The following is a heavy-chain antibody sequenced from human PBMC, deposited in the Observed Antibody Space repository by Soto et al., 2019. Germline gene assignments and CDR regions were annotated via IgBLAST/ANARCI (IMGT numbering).Heavy chain of an antibody. CDR2: ISYDGSNK. CDR3: ARPYYYGSGPLDY. D-gene: IGHD3-10*01. V-gene: IGHV3-30-3*01. J-gene: IGHJ4*02. Sequence: PGGSLRLSCAASGFTFSSYAMHWVRQAPGKGLEWVAVISYDGSNKYYADSVKGRFTISRDNSKNTLYLQMNSLRAEDTAVYYCARPYYYGSGPLDYWGQGTLVSVSS. CDR1: GFTFSSYA.